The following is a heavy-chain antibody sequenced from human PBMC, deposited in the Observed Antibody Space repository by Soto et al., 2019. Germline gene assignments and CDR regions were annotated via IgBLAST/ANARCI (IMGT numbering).Heavy chain of an antibody. CDR3: ARGYSTGWYSSFFFDY. D-gene: IGHD6-19*01. CDR1: GDTFTGYY. Sequence: QVQLVQSGAEVKNPGASVKVSCKTSGDTFTGYYMHWVRQAPGQGLEWMGWINPHSGDTDYAQTFQGRVTMTRDTSISTAYMELSRLRSNDTAFYYCARGYSTGWYSSFFFDYWGQGTLVTVSS. V-gene: IGHV1-2*02. J-gene: IGHJ4*02. CDR2: INPHSGDT.